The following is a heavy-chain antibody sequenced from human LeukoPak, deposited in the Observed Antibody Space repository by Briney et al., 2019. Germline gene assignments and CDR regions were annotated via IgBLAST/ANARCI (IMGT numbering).Heavy chain of an antibody. Sequence: SETLSLTCTVSGGSISTYYWSWIRQPPRKGLEGVAYIHYSGSTNYSPCLKSRVSISLDTSKNQFSLKLTSVTAADTAVYYCARHLNTDMVKAHFDYWGQGTLVTVSS. J-gene: IGHJ4*02. CDR3: ARHLNTDMVKAHFDY. V-gene: IGHV4-59*08. CDR2: IHYSGST. CDR1: GGSISTYY. D-gene: IGHD5-18*01.